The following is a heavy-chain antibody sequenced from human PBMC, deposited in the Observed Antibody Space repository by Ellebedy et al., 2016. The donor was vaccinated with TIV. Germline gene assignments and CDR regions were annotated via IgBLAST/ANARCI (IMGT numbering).Heavy chain of an antibody. CDR2: IYSVGST. D-gene: IGHD5-18*01. Sequence: GGSLRLSXAASGLTVSSNYMSWVRQAPGKGLEWVSVIYSVGSTYYADSVKGRFTISRDNAKNSLYLQMNSLRAEDTAVYYCVRRNNKGYSSSAYGMDVWGQGTTVTVSS. V-gene: IGHV3-66*01. CDR3: VRRNNKGYSSSAYGMDV. J-gene: IGHJ6*02. CDR1: GLTVSSNY.